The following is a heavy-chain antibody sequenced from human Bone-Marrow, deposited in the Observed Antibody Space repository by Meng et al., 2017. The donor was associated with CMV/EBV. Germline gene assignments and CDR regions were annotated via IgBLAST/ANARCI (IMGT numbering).Heavy chain of an antibody. J-gene: IGHJ6*04. D-gene: IGHD3-9*01. Sequence: GESLKISCAASGFTFSSYAMHWVRQAPGKGLEWVAVISYDGSNKYYADSVKGRFTISRDNAKNSLYLQMNSLRAEETAVYYCARDAGGRDILTGYYNVIGDGMDVWGEGTTVTVSS. CDR3: ARDAGGRDILTGYYNVIGDGMDV. V-gene: IGHV3-30-3*01. CDR2: ISYDGSNK. CDR1: GFTFSSYA.